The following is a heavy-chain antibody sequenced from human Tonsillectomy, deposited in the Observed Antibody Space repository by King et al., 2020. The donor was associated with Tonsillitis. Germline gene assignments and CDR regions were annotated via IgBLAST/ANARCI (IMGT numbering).Heavy chain of an antibody. D-gene: IGHD1-7*01. J-gene: IGHJ4*02. CDR1: GYTFTSYD. V-gene: IGHV1-8*01. Sequence: VQLVQSGAEVKKPGASVKVSCTASGYTFTSYDINWVRQASGQGLQWMGWLNPKSGNTGYAQKFQGRVTMTRNTSISTAYMELSSLRSGDTAVYYCANYVGNYGFDYWGQGTLVTVSS. CDR2: LNPKSGNT. CDR3: ANYVGNYGFDY.